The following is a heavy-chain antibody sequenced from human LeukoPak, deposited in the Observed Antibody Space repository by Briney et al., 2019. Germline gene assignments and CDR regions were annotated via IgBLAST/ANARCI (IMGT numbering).Heavy chain of an antibody. V-gene: IGHV4-39*07. Sequence: SETLSLTCTVSGDSISRTSYYWGWIRQPPGKGLEWIGNIYYLGTTYYNPSLKSRVTMSVDTSKKQFSLKLTSVTAADTAVYYCASGSSMVRGVVITGDAFDIWGQGTMVTVSS. CDR2: IYYLGTT. D-gene: IGHD3-10*01. CDR1: GDSISRTSYY. CDR3: ASGSSMVRGVVITGDAFDI. J-gene: IGHJ3*02.